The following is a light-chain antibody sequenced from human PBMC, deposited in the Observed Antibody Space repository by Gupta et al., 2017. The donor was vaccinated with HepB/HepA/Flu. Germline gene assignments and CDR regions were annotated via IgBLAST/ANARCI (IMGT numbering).Light chain of an antibody. CDR2: GAS. V-gene: IGKV3-15*01. CDR3: QQYDSWPPWT. CDR1: QSVSSN. Sequence: EIVMTQSPATLSVSPGERATLSCRASQSVSSNLAWYQQIPGQAPRLLIYGASTRATGIPARFSGGGSGTEFTLPISGLQSEDFAVYYCQQYDSWPPWTFGHGTKVEIK. J-gene: IGKJ1*01.